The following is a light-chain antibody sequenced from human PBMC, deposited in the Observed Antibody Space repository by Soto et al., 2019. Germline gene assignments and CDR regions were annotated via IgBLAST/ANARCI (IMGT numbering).Light chain of an antibody. CDR3: SSYTGSSTLGV. CDR1: SSDVGGYNY. V-gene: IGLV2-14*01. Sequence: QSALTQPASVSGSPGQSITISCTGTSSDVGGYNYVSWYQQHPGKAPKLIIYDVSNRPSGVSDRFSGSKSGNTASLTISGLQAEYEADYYCSSYTGSSTLGVFGGGTKLTVL. J-gene: IGLJ2*01. CDR2: DVS.